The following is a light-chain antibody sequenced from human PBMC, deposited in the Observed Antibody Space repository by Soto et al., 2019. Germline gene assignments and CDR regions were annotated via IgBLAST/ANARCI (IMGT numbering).Light chain of an antibody. CDR1: QGIGDT. J-gene: IGKJ1*01. V-gene: IGKV3-20*01. Sequence: EVVMRQSPATLSVSPVEGATLSCMASQGIGDTLAWYQHKPGQTARLLIYGASSRAIGIPDRFSGRGSGTDFTLTINRLEPEDVAVYYCHQYGSAPRTFGQGTKVDIK. CDR3: HQYGSAPRT. CDR2: GAS.